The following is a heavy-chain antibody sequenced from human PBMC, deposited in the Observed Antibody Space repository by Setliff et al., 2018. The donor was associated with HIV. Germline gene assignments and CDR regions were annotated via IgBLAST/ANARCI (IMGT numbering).Heavy chain of an antibody. J-gene: IGHJ3*02. D-gene: IGHD3-16*01. V-gene: IGHV3-74*01. CDR3: ATERWASLRGAFDI. Sequence: PGGSLRLSCAASGFTFSSYWMHWVRQAPGKGLVWVSRINSDGSSTTYADSVRGRFTISRDNTKNTLHLQMNSLRAEDTAVYYCATERWASLRGAFDIWGQGTMVTVSS. CDR1: GFTFSSYW. CDR2: INSDGSST.